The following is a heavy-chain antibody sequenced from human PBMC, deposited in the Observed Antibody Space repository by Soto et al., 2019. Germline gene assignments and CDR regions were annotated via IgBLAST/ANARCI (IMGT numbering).Heavy chain of an antibody. J-gene: IGHJ4*02. D-gene: IGHD3-10*01. CDR1: GVSITSGDNS. CDR2: IFHSGST. V-gene: IGHV4-30-2*01. Sequence: QLQLQESGSGLVTPSQTLSLTCAVSGVSITSGDNSWSWIRQPPGKGLELIGYIFHSGSTYYNPSLKSRFTISVDSSENPFSLRLTSVPAAHTAVYYCACDYGSGSYRFDFWGQGTLVTVSS. CDR3: ACDYGSGSYRFDF.